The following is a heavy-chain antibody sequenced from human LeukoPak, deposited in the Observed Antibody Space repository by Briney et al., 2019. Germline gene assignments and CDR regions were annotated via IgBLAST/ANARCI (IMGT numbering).Heavy chain of an antibody. J-gene: IGHJ4*02. CDR3: AILDKPMLDY. CDR1: GGSFSDYY. V-gene: IGHV4-34*01. CDR2: INHSGST. D-gene: IGHD5-18*01. Sequence: SETLSLTCAVHGGSFSDYYWIWIRQPPGKGLEWIGEINHSGSTNYNPSLKSRVAISVDSSKSQISLKLSSVTAADTAVYYCAILDKPMLDYWGQGTLVTVSS.